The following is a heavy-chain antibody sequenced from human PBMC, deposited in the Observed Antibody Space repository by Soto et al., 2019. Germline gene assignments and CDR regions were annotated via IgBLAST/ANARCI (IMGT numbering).Heavy chain of an antibody. Sequence: ASVKVSCKASGYTFTSYGISWVRQAPGQGLEWMGWISAYNGNTNYAQKLQGRVTMTTDTSTSTAYMELRSLRSDDTAVYYCARRDRYYDFWSGYYGPGYYYYGMDVWGQGTTVTVS. V-gene: IGHV1-18*01. CDR2: ISAYNGNT. J-gene: IGHJ6*02. D-gene: IGHD3-3*01. CDR1: GYTFTSYG. CDR3: ARRDRYYDFWSGYYGPGYYYYGMDV.